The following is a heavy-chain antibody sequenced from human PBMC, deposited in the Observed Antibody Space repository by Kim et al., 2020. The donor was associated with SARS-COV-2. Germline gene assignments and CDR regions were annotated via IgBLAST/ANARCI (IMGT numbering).Heavy chain of an antibody. J-gene: IGHJ4*02. D-gene: IGHD3-10*01. Sequence: TNYAQKFQGRVTMTRDTSISTAYMELSRLRSDDTAVYYCARDSGVLPLDYWGQGTLVTVSS. V-gene: IGHV1-2*02. CDR2: T. CDR3: ARDSGVLPLDY.